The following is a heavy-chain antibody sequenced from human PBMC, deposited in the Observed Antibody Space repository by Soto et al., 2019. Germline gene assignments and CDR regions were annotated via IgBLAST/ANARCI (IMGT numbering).Heavy chain of an antibody. Sequence: SETLSLTCAVYGGSFSGYYWSWIRQPPGKGLEWIGEINHSGSTNYNPSLKSRVTISVDTSKNQFSLKLSSVTAADTAVYYCARGGYDFWSGPKRCRHRNYYFDYWGQGTLVTVSS. V-gene: IGHV4-34*01. CDR2: INHSGST. CDR3: ARGGYDFWSGPKRCRHRNYYFDY. J-gene: IGHJ4*02. CDR1: GGSFSGYY. D-gene: IGHD3-3*01.